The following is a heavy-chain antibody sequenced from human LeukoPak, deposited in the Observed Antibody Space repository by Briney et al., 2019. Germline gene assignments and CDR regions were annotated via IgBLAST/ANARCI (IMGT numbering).Heavy chain of an antibody. CDR1: GFTFSSYW. Sequence: EGSLRLSCAASGFTFSSYWMSWVRQAPGKGLEWVATIKQDGSEKYYVDSVKGRFTISRDNAKNSLYLQMNSLRAEDTAVYYCARDIGYCSSTSCYTYYYYGMDVWGQGTTVTVSS. V-gene: IGHV3-7*01. D-gene: IGHD2-2*01. CDR3: ARDIGYCSSTSCYTYYYYGMDV. CDR2: IKQDGSEK. J-gene: IGHJ6*02.